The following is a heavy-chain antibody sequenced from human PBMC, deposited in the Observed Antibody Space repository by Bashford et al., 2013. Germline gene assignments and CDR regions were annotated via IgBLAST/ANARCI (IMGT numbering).Heavy chain of an antibody. CDR3: ARWPRGHSNAYAQRNNWFDT. CDR1: RYTFIGYY. Sequence: VASVKVSCKALRYTFIGYYINWVRQAPGQGLEWMGWIDPDSGDTNVAQKFQGRVTMTKDTSINTAYVGLTSLKSDDTAVYYCARWPRGHSNAYAQRNNWFDTWGQGTLVTVSS. J-gene: IGHJ5*02. CDR2: IDPDSGDT. D-gene: IGHD5-18*01. V-gene: IGHV1-2*02.